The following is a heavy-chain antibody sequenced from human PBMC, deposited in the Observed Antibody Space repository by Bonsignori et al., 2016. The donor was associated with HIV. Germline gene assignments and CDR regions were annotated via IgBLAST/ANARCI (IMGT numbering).Heavy chain of an antibody. CDR3: ARGRDGYKYHFDY. D-gene: IGHD5-24*01. Sequence: SETLSLTCTVSGGTISSYYWSWIRQPPGKELEWIGYIYYSGSTNFNPSLKSRVTISVETSKSQFSLKLSSVTAANTAVYYCARGRDGYKYHFDYWGQGTLVTVSS. CDR2: IYYSGST. V-gene: IGHV4-59*01. J-gene: IGHJ4*02. CDR1: GGTISSYY.